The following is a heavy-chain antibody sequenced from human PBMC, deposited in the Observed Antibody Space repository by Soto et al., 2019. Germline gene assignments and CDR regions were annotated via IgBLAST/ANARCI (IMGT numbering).Heavy chain of an antibody. D-gene: IGHD2-2*01. J-gene: IGHJ6*02. CDR1: GGSISSSSYY. CDR2: IYYSGST. CDR3: ARHGLWAGVPAAMRDYYYYGMDV. V-gene: IGHV4-39*01. Sequence: SETLSLTCTVSGGSISSSSYYWGWIRQPPGKGLEWIGSIYYSGSTYYNPSLKSRVTISVDTSKNQFSLKLSSVTAADTAVYYCARHGLWAGVPAAMRDYYYYGMDVWGQGTTVTVSS.